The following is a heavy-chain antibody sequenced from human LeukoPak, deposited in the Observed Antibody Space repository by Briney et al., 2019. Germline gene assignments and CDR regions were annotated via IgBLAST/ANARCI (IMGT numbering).Heavy chain of an antibody. CDR3: ARDTLTYYDSSGYHYDAFDI. V-gene: IGHV4-34*01. CDR1: GGSFSGYY. Sequence: SETLSLTCAVYGGSFSGYYWSWIRQPPGKGLEWIGEINHSGSTNYNPSLKSQVTISVDTSKNQFSLKLSSVTAADTAVYYCARDTLTYYDSSGYHYDAFDIWGQGTMVTVSS. J-gene: IGHJ3*02. D-gene: IGHD3-22*01. CDR2: INHSGST.